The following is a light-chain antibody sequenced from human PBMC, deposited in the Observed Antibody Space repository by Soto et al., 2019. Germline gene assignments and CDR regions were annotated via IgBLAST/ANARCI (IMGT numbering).Light chain of an antibody. CDR3: QQYGSSPLT. Sequence: EIVLTQSPGTLSLSPGERGILSCRASQSVSNNYLAWYQQKPGQAPRLLIYVAYTRVTGIPDRFSGSGSGTDFTLTISRLEPEDFAVYYCQQYGSSPLTFGPGTKVDIK. CDR2: VAY. V-gene: IGKV3-20*01. J-gene: IGKJ3*01. CDR1: QSVSNNY.